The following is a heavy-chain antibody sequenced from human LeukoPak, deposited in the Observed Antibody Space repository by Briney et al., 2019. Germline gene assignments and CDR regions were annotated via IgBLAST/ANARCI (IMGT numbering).Heavy chain of an antibody. CDR1: GGSISSYY. Sequence: KPSETLSLTCTVSGGSISSYYWSWIRQPAGKGLEGIGRIYTSGSTNYNPSLKSRATMSVDTSKNQFSLKLRSVTAADTAVYYCARGYNWGSPTRNFYYLDIWGKGTTVPVSS. J-gene: IGHJ6*03. D-gene: IGHD7-27*01. CDR3: ARGYNWGSPTRNFYYLDI. V-gene: IGHV4-4*07. CDR2: IYTSGST.